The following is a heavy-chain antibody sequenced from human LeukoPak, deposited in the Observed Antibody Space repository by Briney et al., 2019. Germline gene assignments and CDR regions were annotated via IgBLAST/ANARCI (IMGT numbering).Heavy chain of an antibody. Sequence: ASVKVSCKASGYTFTSYYIHWVRQAPGQGLEWMGIINPSGGSASYAQKFQGRVTMTRDTSTSTVYMELSSLRSEDTAVYYCARIIAVAGTEDYWGQGTLVTVSS. CDR3: ARIIAVAGTEDY. J-gene: IGHJ4*02. V-gene: IGHV1-46*01. CDR2: INPSGGSA. D-gene: IGHD6-19*01. CDR1: GYTFTSYY.